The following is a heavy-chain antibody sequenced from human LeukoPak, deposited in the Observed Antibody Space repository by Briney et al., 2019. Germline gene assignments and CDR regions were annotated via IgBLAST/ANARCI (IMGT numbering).Heavy chain of an antibody. J-gene: IGHJ4*02. D-gene: IGHD5-18*01. Sequence: ASVKVSCKVSGYTLTELSMHWVRQAPGQGLEWMGWINPNSGGANYAQKFQGRVTMTRDTSISTAYMELSRLRSDDTAVYYCARDWPARGYSYDYYFDYWGQGTLVTVSS. CDR3: ARDWPARGYSYDYYFDY. CDR1: GYTLTELS. CDR2: INPNSGGA. V-gene: IGHV1-2*02.